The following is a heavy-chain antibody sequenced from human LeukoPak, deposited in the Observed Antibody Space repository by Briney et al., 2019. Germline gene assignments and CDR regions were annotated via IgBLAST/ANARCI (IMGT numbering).Heavy chain of an antibody. CDR3: ARDRGDQAHFDY. D-gene: IGHD4-17*01. J-gene: IGHJ4*02. CDR1: GGSISSGSYY. CDR2: IYTSGST. Sequence: PSQTLSLTCTVSGGSISSGSYYWSWIRQPAGKGLEWIGRIYTSGSTNYNPSLKSRVTISVDTSKNQFSLKLSSVTAADTAVYYCARDRGDQAHFDYWGQGTLVTVSS. V-gene: IGHV4-61*02.